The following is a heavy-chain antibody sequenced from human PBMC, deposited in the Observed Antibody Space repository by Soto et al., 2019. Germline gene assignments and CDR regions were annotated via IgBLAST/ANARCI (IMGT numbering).Heavy chain of an antibody. Sequence: SETLSLTCAVYGGSFSGYYWSWIRQPPGKGLEWIGEINHSGSTNYNPSLKSRVTISVDTSKNQFSLKLSSVTAADTAVYYCARALRYFDWLLSYNWFDPWGQGTLVTVSS. CDR2: INHSGST. CDR3: ARALRYFDWLLSYNWFDP. D-gene: IGHD3-9*01. CDR1: GGSFSGYY. V-gene: IGHV4-34*01. J-gene: IGHJ5*02.